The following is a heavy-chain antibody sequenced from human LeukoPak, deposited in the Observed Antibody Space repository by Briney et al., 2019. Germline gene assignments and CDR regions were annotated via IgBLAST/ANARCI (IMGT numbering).Heavy chain of an antibody. CDR1: GFTFSSYA. D-gene: IGHD2-2*01. CDR3: PKRTCSRTSWPNWFDP. CDR2: ISGRADNI. J-gene: IGHJ5*02. V-gene: IGHV3-23*01. Sequence: GGSLRLSCAASGFTFSSYAMRWVRQAPGKGLEWVSLISGRADNIYYADSVRGRFTISRDNSKNTLYLQMNSLRAEDTAVYYRPKRTCSRTSWPNWFDPWGQGTLVTVSS.